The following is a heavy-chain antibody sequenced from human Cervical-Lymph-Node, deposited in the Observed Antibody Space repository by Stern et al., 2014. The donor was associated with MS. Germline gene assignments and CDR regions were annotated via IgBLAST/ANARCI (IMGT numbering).Heavy chain of an antibody. CDR2: ISDDGSNP. V-gene: IGHV3-30*03. Sequence: QVQLVESGGGVVQPGGSLRLSCEASGFRFSSYGMHWVRQAPGKGLEWVAVISDDGSNPHYGGSVNGRFTITRDNSKNMLFLHMNSLSAEDTAVYYCVTGRGYMSGQPDFDYWGQGALVTVTS. D-gene: IGHD5-18*01. J-gene: IGHJ4*02. CDR3: VTGRGYMSGQPDFDY. CDR1: GFRFSSYG.